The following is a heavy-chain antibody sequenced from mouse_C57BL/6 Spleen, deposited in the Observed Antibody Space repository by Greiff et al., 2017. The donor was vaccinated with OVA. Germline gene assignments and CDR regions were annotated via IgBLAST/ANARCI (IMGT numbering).Heavy chain of an antibody. V-gene: IGHV1-63*01. D-gene: IGHD3-2*02. J-gene: IGHJ4*01. CDR1: GYTFTNYW. Sequence: VQGVESGAELVRPGTSVKMSCKASGYTFTNYWIGWAKQRPGHGLEWIGDIYPGGGYTNYNEKFKGKATLTADKSSSTAYMQFSSLTSEDSAIYYCAREGSSGYDAMDYWGQGTSVTVSS. CDR2: IYPGGGYT. CDR3: AREGSSGYDAMDY.